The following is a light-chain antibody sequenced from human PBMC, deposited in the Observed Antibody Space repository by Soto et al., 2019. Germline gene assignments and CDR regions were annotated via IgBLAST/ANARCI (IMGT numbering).Light chain of an antibody. V-gene: IGLV3-21*02. CDR2: DDS. Sequence: SYELTQAPSVSVAPGQAAGITCGGNNIGSKSVHWYQQKPGQAPVLVVYDDSDRPSGIPERFSGSNSGNTATLTISRVEVGDEADYYCQVWDSRSAHVVFGGGTKLT. J-gene: IGLJ2*01. CDR3: QVWDSRSAHVV. CDR1: NIGSKS.